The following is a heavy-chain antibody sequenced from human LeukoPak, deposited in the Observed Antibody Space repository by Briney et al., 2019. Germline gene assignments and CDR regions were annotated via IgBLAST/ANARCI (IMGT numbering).Heavy chain of an antibody. V-gene: IGHV1-46*01. D-gene: IGHD5-18*01. Sequence: ASVKVSCKASGYTFTSYYIHWVRQAPGQGLEWMGVINPGGGSTTYAQKFQGRVTVTRDTSTSTVYMELGSLRFEDTAMYYCALPLRGYTYGASGGGADYWGQGTLVTVSS. CDR1: GYTFTSYY. CDR2: INPGGGST. CDR3: ALPLRGYTYGASGGGADY. J-gene: IGHJ4*02.